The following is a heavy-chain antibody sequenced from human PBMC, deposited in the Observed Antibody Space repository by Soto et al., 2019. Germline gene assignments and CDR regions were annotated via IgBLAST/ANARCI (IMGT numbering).Heavy chain of an antibody. D-gene: IGHD3-22*01. CDR2: IHYSGST. CDR1: GFSISRYY. V-gene: IGHV4-59*01. J-gene: IGHJ4*02. Sequence: AQTMSLTCTVAGFSISRYYWSWIRKPTGKGLEWIGYIHYSGSTNYNPSLKSRVTISVDTSKNQFSLKLSSVTAADTAVYYGARDPGDSRGYSLWYFDYWVQGNPVPV. CDR3: ARDPGDSRGYSLWYFDY.